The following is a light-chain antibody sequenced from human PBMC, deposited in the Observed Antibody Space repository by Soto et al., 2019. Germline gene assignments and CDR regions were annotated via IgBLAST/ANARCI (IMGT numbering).Light chain of an antibody. V-gene: IGKV1-5*03. CDR3: QQYHSFSFT. Sequence: DIQMTQSASTLSGSVGDRVTITCGASQTISSWLAWYQQKPGKAPKLLIYKASTLKSGVPSRFSGSGSGTEFTLTISSLQADDSATYYCQQYHSFSFTFGQGTKV. J-gene: IGKJ2*01. CDR1: QTISSW. CDR2: KAS.